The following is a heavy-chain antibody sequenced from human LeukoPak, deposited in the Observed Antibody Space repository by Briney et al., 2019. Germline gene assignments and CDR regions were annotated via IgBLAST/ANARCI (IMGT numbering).Heavy chain of an antibody. Sequence: SETLSLTCAVYGGSFSGYYWSWIRQPPGKGLEWIGEINHSGGTNYNPSLKSRVTISVDTSKNQFSLKLSSVTAAGTAVYYCARGLSSAPYDSSGYYVASYYFDYWGQGTLVTVSS. J-gene: IGHJ4*02. CDR1: GGSFSGYY. V-gene: IGHV4-34*01. D-gene: IGHD3-22*01. CDR3: ARGLSSAPYDSSGYYVASYYFDY. CDR2: INHSGGT.